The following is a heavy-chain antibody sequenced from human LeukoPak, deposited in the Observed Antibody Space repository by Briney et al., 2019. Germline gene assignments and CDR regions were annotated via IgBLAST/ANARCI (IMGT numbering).Heavy chain of an antibody. D-gene: IGHD3-9*01. CDR3: ARGLETYSYYDILTGYSAFDY. J-gene: IGHJ4*02. CDR2: ISGSGGST. Sequence: GGSLRLSCAASGFTFSSYAMSWVRQAPGKGLEWVSAISGSGGSTYYADSVKGRFTISRDNSKNTLYLQMNSLRAEDTAVYYCARGLETYSYYDILTGYSAFDYWGQGTLVTVSS. V-gene: IGHV3-23*01. CDR1: GFTFSSYA.